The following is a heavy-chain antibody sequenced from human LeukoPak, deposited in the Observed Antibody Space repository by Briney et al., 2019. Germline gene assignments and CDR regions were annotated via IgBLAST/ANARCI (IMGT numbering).Heavy chain of an antibody. V-gene: IGHV3-64*01. CDR3: ARLTWSLSLNYYYYYMDV. Sequence: PGGSLRLSCAASGFTFSSYAMHWVRQAPGKGLEYVSAISSNGGSTYYANSVKGRSTISRDNSKNTLYLQMGSLRAEDMAVYYCARLTWSLSLNYYYYYMDVWGKGTTVTVSS. CDR1: GFTFSSYA. D-gene: IGHD2-15*01. CDR2: ISSNGGST. J-gene: IGHJ6*03.